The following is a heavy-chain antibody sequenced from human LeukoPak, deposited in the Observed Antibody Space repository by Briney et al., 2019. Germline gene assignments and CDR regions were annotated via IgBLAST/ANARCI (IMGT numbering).Heavy chain of an antibody. Sequence: PGASLRLSCVASGFTFSNYAMSWVRQAPGKGLELVSAITGRGTSTYYADSLKGRFTISRDNSKNTVFLQMNSLRHEDTAIYYCVIWGDYDVLTGYYVPDYWGQGTLVTVSS. CDR1: GFTFSNYA. J-gene: IGHJ4*02. D-gene: IGHD3-9*01. CDR2: ITGRGTST. CDR3: VIWGDYDVLTGYYVPDY. V-gene: IGHV3-23*01.